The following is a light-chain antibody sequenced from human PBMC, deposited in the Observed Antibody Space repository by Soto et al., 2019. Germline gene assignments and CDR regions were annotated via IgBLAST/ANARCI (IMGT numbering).Light chain of an antibody. V-gene: IGKV3D-15*01. CDR2: GAS. CDR1: QSVSSN. CDR3: QQSHGSPPIP. J-gene: IGKJ4*01. Sequence: IVMTQSPGTRAVSAGGVATVACRASQSVSSNLAWYQQKPGQAPRLLFYGASTRATGIPARFSGSGSRTEFTLTIRRPQSAYCAAHPSQQSHGSPPIPIGGGTKVDIK.